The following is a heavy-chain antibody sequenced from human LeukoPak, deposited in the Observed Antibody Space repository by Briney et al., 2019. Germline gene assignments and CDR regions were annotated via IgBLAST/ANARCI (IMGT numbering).Heavy chain of an antibody. Sequence: ASVKVSCKASGGTFSSYAISWVRQAPGQGLEWMGGIIPIFGTANYAQKFQGRVTMTRDTSTSTVYMELSSLRSEDTAVYYCARSQGGSWCFDYWGQGTLVTVSS. CDR1: GGTFSSYA. CDR2: IIPIFGTA. CDR3: ARSQGGSWCFDY. V-gene: IGHV1-69*05. J-gene: IGHJ4*02. D-gene: IGHD3-16*01.